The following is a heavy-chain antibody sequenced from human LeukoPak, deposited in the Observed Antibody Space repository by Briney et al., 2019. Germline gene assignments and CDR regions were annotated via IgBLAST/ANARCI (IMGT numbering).Heavy chain of an antibody. CDR3: ARWDSYGYGFGHDY. V-gene: IGHV6-1*01. CDR2: TYYRSEWYN. J-gene: IGHJ4*02. Sequence: SQTLSLTCAISGDSVSIDSAAWNWIRQSPSRGLEWLGRTYYRSEWYNDYAVSVKSRITINPDTSKNQFSLQLNSVTPEDTAVYYCARWDSYGYGFGHDYWGQGTLVTVSS. D-gene: IGHD5-18*01. CDR1: GDSVSIDSAA.